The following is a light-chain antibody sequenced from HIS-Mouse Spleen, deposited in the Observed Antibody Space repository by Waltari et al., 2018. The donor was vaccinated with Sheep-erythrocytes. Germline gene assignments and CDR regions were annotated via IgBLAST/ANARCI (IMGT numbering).Light chain of an antibody. V-gene: IGLV2-23*01. CDR3: CSYAGSSTPWV. J-gene: IGLJ3*02. Sequence: QSALTQPASVSGSPGQSITISCTGTSSDVGSYNLFSWYQQHLGKAPKLMIDEGSKRPSGVSNRFSGSKSGNTASLTISGLQAEDEADYYCCSYAGSSTPWVFGGGTKLTVL. CDR2: EGS. CDR1: SSDVGSYNL.